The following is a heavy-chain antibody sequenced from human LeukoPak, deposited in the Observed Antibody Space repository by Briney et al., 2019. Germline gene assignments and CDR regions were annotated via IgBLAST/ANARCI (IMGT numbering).Heavy chain of an antibody. J-gene: IGHJ6*02. CDR2: IYYSGST. D-gene: IGHD3-10*01. CDR3: AREYGSGSHSYYGMDV. Sequence: SETLSLTCTVSGGSISSYYWGWIRQPPGKGLEWIGNIYYSGSTYYNPSLKSRVTISVDTSKNQLSLKLTSVTAADTAVYYCAREYGSGSHSYYGMDVWGQGTTVTVSS. CDR1: GGSISSYY. V-gene: IGHV4-39*07.